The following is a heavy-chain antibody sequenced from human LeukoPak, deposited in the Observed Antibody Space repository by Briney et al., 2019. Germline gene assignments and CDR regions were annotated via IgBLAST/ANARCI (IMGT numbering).Heavy chain of an antibody. CDR2: IYNSGNT. CDR3: VRDRELNY. CDR1: GGSISIYY. D-gene: IGHD3-10*01. Sequence: AETLSLTCTVSGGSISIYYWSWIRQPPGRGLEWIGYIYNSGNTNYNPSFKSRVTISEDTPKNQFSLKLSSVTAADTAVYYCVRDRELNYWGQGTLVTVSS. J-gene: IGHJ4*02. V-gene: IGHV4-59*01.